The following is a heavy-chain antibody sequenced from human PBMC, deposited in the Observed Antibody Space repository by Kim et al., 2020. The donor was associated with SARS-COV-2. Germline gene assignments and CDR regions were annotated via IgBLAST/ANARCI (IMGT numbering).Heavy chain of an antibody. CDR1: GYSFTSYW. D-gene: IGHD3-10*01. CDR2: IYPGDSDT. V-gene: IGHV5-51*01. Sequence: GESLKISCKGSGYSFTSYWIGWVRQMPGKGLEWMGIIYPGDSDTRYSPSFQGQVTISADKSISTAYLQWSSLKASDTAMYYCARHYYGSGREGAFDYWGQGTLVTVSS. CDR3: ARHYYGSGREGAFDY. J-gene: IGHJ4*02.